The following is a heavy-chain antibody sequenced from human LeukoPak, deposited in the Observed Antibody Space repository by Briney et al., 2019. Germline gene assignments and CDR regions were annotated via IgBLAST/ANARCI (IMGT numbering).Heavy chain of an antibody. V-gene: IGHV3-30-3*01. Sequence: GRSLRLSCAASGFTFSSYAVHWVHQAPGKGLEWVALISYDGSNKYYEDSVKGRFTISRDNSKNTLYLQMNSLRAEDTAVYYCARDRNYYGSRYFGMDVWGQGTTVTVSS. CDR1: GFTFSSYA. CDR2: ISYDGSNK. CDR3: ARDRNYYGSRYFGMDV. J-gene: IGHJ6*02. D-gene: IGHD3-10*01.